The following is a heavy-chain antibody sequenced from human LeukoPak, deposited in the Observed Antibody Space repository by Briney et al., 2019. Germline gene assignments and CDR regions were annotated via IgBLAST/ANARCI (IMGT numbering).Heavy chain of an antibody. V-gene: IGHV3-20*04. D-gene: IGHD3-16*02. CDR3: ARDGLRLGELSPLDY. CDR2: INWNGGST. CDR1: GFTFADYG. Sequence: GGSLRLSCAASGFTFADYGMSWVRQAPGKGLEWVSGINWNGGSTGYADSVKGRFTISRDNAKNSLYLQMNSLRAEDTALYYCARDGLRLGELSPLDYWGQGTLVTVSS. J-gene: IGHJ4*02.